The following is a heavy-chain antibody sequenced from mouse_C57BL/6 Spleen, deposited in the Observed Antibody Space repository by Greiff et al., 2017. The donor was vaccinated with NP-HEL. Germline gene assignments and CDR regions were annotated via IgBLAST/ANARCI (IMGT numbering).Heavy chain of an antibody. Sequence: EVMLVESGGGLVQPGGSLKLSCAASGFTFSDYYMYWVRQTPEKRLEWVAYISNGGGSTYYPDTVKGRFTISRDNAKNTLYLQRSRLKSEDTAMYYCASHYYGSSYYYAMDYWGQGTSVTVSS. CDR1: GFTFSDYY. V-gene: IGHV5-12*01. CDR2: ISNGGGST. J-gene: IGHJ4*01. CDR3: ASHYYGSSYYYAMDY. D-gene: IGHD1-1*01.